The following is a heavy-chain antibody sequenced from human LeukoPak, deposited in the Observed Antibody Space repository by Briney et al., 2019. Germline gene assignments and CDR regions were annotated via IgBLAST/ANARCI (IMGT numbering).Heavy chain of an antibody. CDR2: INHSGST. Sequence: SETLSLTCAVYGGSFSGYYWSWIRQPPGKGLEWVGEINHSGSTNYNPSPKSRVTISVDTSKNQFSLKLSSVTAADTAVYYCAIAAAGLNEDFQLWGQGTLVTVSS. D-gene: IGHD6-13*01. CDR3: AIAAAGLNEDFQL. CDR1: GGSFSGYY. V-gene: IGHV4-34*01. J-gene: IGHJ1*01.